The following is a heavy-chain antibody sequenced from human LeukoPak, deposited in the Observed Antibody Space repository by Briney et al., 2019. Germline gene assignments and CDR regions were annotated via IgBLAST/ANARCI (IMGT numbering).Heavy chain of an antibody. CDR3: EADFWSGDV. Sequence: PGGSLRLSCAASGFTFSSYAMHWVRQAPGKGLEWVANIKQDGSEKYYVDSVKGRFTISRDNAKNSLYLQMNSLRAEDTAVYYCEADFWSGDVWGKGTTVTVSS. V-gene: IGHV3-7*01. CDR1: GFTFSSYA. D-gene: IGHD3-3*01. CDR2: IKQDGSEK. J-gene: IGHJ6*04.